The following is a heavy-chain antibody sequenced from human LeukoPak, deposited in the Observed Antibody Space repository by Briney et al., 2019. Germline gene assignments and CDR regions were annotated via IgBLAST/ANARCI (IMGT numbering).Heavy chain of an antibody. D-gene: IGHD6-13*01. CDR1: GYTFTSYG. V-gene: IGHV1-18*01. J-gene: IGHJ4*02. CDR2: ISAKTRNT. CDR3: ARGPIAAAGDY. Sequence: ASVKVSCKASGYTFTSYGISWVRQAPGQGLEWMGWISAKTRNTNYAQRLQGRVTMTADTSTSTAYMELRSLRSDDTAVYYCARGPIAAAGDYWGQGTLVTVSS.